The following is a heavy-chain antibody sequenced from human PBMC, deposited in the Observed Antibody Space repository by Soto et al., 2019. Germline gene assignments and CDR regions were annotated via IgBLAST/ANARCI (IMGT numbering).Heavy chain of an antibody. V-gene: IGHV1-69*06. CDR3: VSTSYCNGSSCYSRHYYGMDV. D-gene: IGHD2-2*01. CDR2: ITPFVDTS. Sequence: QVRLVQSGAEVKKPGSSVKVSCKVSGGTFSKYSLSWVRQTPGQGLEWMGGITPFVDTSNYAQRFLGRVTITADKSTNTAFLEVSGLKSEDTALYFCVSTSYCNGSSCYSRHYYGMDVWGQGTTVTVSS. CDR1: GGTFSKYS. J-gene: IGHJ6*02.